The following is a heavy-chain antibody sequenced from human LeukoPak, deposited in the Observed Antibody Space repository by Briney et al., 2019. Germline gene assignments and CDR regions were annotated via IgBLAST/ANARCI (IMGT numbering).Heavy chain of an antibody. CDR3: AKGGAVAAPAEYFQH. CDR2: IKRDGSQK. V-gene: IGHV3-7*03. D-gene: IGHD6-19*01. Sequence: GGSLRLSCAASGFTFSTYWMTWVRQAPGKGPEWVANIKRDGSQKNFLDSVKGRFTISRDNAKNSLYLQMNSLRAEDTALYYCAKGGAVAAPAEYFQHWGQGTLVTVSS. J-gene: IGHJ1*01. CDR1: GFTFSTYW.